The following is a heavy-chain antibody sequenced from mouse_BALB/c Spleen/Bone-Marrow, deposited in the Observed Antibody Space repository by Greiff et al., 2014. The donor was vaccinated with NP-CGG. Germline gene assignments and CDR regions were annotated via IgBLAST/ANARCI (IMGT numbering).Heavy chain of an antibody. CDR2: IRNKANGYTT. D-gene: IGHD1-1*01. CDR1: YFTFTDYC. CDR3: ARDTYGRDY. V-gene: IGHV7-3*02. Sequence: EVKLVESGGGLVQPGGSLRLSCATSYFTFTDYCMSWVRQPPGKALEWLGFIRNKANGYTTEYSASVKGRFTISRDNSQSILYRQMNTLRAEDSATYYCARDTYGRDYWGQGTTLTVSS. J-gene: IGHJ2*01.